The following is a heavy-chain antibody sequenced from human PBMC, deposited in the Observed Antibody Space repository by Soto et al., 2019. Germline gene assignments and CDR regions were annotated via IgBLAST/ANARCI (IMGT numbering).Heavy chain of an antibody. CDR2: ISSSSSDI. Sequence: EVPLVESGGGLVNPGGSLRLSCAASGFTFSSYTMNWVRQAPGKGLEWVSSISSSSSDIYYADSVKGRFTVSRDNAENSLYLQMNTLRAEDTAVYYCALTAYYEILTGYGNSLDIWGQGTLVTVSS. V-gene: IGHV3-21*02. CDR3: ALTAYYEILTGYGNSLDI. J-gene: IGHJ3*02. CDR1: GFTFSSYT. D-gene: IGHD3-9*01.